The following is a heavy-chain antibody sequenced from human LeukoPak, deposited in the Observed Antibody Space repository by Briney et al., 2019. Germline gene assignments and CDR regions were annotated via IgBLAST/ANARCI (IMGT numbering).Heavy chain of an antibody. D-gene: IGHD6-6*01. CDR2: ISAYNGNT. J-gene: IGHJ4*02. V-gene: IGHV1-18*01. CDR3: ARQIVSYSSSYLFDY. Sequence: ASVKVSCKASGYTFTSYGISWVRQAPGQGLEWMGWISAYNGNTNYAQKLQGRVTMTTDTSTSTAYMELRSLRSEDTAVYYCARQIVSYSSSYLFDYWGQGTLVTVSS. CDR1: GYTFTSYG.